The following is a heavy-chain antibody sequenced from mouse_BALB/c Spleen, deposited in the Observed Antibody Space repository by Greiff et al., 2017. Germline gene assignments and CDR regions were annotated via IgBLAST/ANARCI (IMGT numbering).Heavy chain of an antibody. V-gene: IGHV1-80*01. Sequence: VQLQQSGAELVRPGSSVKISCKASGYAFSSYWMNWVKQRPGQGLEWIGQIYPGDGDTNYNGKFKGKATLTADKSSSTAYMQLSSLTSEDSAVYYCAGEEELRRGRPWYFDVWGAGTTVTVSS. CDR1: GYAFSSYW. CDR3: AGEEELRRGRPWYFDV. CDR2: IYPGDGDT. J-gene: IGHJ1*01. D-gene: IGHD2-12*01.